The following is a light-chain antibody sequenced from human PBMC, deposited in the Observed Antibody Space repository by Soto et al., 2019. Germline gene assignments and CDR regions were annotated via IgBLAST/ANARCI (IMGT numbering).Light chain of an antibody. V-gene: IGLV2-23*02. CDR3: CSYASSSTPYV. CDR1: SSDVGSYNL. CDR2: EVT. J-gene: IGLJ1*01. Sequence: QSVLTQPASVSGSPGQSITISCTGTSSDVGSYNLASWYQQHPGEAPKLMIYEVTKRPSGVSDRFSGSKSGNTASLTISGLQAEDEADYYCCSYASSSTPYVFGTGTKVTVL.